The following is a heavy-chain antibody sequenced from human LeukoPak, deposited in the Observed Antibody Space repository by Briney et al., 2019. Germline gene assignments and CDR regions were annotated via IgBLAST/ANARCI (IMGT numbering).Heavy chain of an antibody. J-gene: IGHJ4*02. CDR2: IYHSGST. CDR3: ARRVAGPSTRHFDY. CDR1: GGSISSGGYY. D-gene: IGHD2-21*01. V-gene: IGHV4-30-2*01. Sequence: SQTLSLTCTVSGGSISSGGYYWSWIRQPPGKGLEWIGYIYHSGSTYYNPSLKSRVTISVDRSKNQFSLKLSSVTAADTATYYCARRVAGPSTRHFDYWGQGTLVTVSS.